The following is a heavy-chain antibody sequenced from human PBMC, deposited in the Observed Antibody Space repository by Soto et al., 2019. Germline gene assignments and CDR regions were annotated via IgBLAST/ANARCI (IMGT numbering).Heavy chain of an antibody. Sequence: SETLSLTYAVYGGFLSESYWTWIHQPPGKGLEWIGEINHVGGTNYNPSLKSRVTMSVDTSQNQFSLRLTSVTAADTAMYFCVRIRYQLPSSVLWLDPWGQGTPVTVSS. CDR2: INHVGGT. J-gene: IGHJ5*02. D-gene: IGHD3-16*01. CDR1: GGFLSESY. V-gene: IGHV4-34*01. CDR3: VRIRYQLPSSVLWLDP.